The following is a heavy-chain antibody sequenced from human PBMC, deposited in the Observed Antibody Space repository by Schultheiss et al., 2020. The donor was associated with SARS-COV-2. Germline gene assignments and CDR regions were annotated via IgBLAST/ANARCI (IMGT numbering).Heavy chain of an antibody. D-gene: IGHD6-13*01. CDR1: GFTFSSYE. CDR3: ARTMYSSPHYFDY. Sequence: GGSLRLSCAASGFTFSSYEMNWVRQAPGKGLEWVSYISSSGSTIYYADSVKGRFTISRDNAKNSLYLQMNSLRAEDTAVYYCARTMYSSPHYFDYWGQGTLVTVSS. V-gene: IGHV3-48*03. J-gene: IGHJ4*02. CDR2: ISSSGSTI.